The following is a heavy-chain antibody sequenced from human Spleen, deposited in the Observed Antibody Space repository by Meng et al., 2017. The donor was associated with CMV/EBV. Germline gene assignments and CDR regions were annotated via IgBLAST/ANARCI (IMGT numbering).Heavy chain of an antibody. Sequence: GESLKISCVASGFTFNSYAVHWVRQAPGKGLEWVAVISYNGGDKFYADSVKGRFTISRDNSKNTLYLQMNSLRAEDTAVYYCANEQDYGARDYWGQGTLVTVSS. V-gene: IGHV3-30*04. D-gene: IGHD4-17*01. CDR3: ANEQDYGARDY. CDR1: GFTFNSYA. J-gene: IGHJ4*02. CDR2: ISYNGGDK.